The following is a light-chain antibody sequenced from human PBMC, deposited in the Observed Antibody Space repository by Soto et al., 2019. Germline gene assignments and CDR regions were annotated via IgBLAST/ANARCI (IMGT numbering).Light chain of an antibody. V-gene: IGKV3-20*01. CDR2: CAS. CDR1: RSVSSSY. CDR3: QHYGSLSPYP. J-gene: IGKJ2*01. Sequence: IGLTQSPDTLSLSPGERATLYCRASRSVSSSYLAWYQHKAGQAPRLLISCASNRATDIPDRFSGSESGTDFTLTISRLEPVDFAVYYCQHYGSLSPYPFGQGTKLEIK.